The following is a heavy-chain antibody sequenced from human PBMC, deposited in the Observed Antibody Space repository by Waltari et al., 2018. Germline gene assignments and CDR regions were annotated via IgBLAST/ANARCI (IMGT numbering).Heavy chain of an antibody. CDR3: AREYDYWSGYYFLGDY. CDR2: INQDGSET. J-gene: IGHJ4*02. Sequence: EVQLVESGGGLVQPGGSLRLSCTASGFTFSGYWMSWVRQAPGKGLEWVANINQDGSETFYVDSVKGRFTISRDNAKNSVYLQMNNLRAEDTAVYYCAREYDYWSGYYFLGDYWGQGTLVTVSS. CDR1: GFTFSGYW. D-gene: IGHD3-3*01. V-gene: IGHV3-7*01.